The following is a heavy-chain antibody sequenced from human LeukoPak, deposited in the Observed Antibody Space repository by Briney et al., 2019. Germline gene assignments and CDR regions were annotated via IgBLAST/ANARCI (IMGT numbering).Heavy chain of an antibody. D-gene: IGHD3-9*01. CDR1: GFTFSDYY. CDR3: ARAPTGYYSYYYYYYMDV. V-gene: IGHV3-11*01. J-gene: IGHJ6*03. CDR2: ISSSGSTI. Sequence: GGSLRLSCAASGFTFSDYYMSWIRQAPGKGLEWVSYISSSGSTIYYADSVKGRFTISRDNAKNSLYLQMNSLRAEDTAVYYCARAPTGYYSYYYYYYMDVWGKGTTVTVPS.